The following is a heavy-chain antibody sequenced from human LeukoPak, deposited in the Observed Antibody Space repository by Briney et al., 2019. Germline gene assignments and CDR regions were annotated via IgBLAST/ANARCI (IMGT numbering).Heavy chain of an antibody. CDR2: ISYDGSNK. V-gene: IGHV3-30-3*01. Sequence: GRSLRLSCAASGFTFSSYAMHWVRQAPGKGLEWVAVISYDGSNKYYADSVKGRFTISRDNSKNTLYLQMNSLRAEDTAVYYCARDRLYDFWSGYYYGYAFDIWGQGTMVTVSS. CDR3: ARDRLYDFWSGYYYGYAFDI. CDR1: GFTFSSYA. D-gene: IGHD3-3*01. J-gene: IGHJ3*02.